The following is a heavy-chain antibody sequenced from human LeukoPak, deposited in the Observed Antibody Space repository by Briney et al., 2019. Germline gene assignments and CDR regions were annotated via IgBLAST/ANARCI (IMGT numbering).Heavy chain of an antibody. D-gene: IGHD2-2*01. CDR1: GGSISSSSYY. V-gene: IGHV4-39*01. Sequence: SETLSLTCTVSGGSISSSSYYWGWIRQPPGKGLEWIGSIYYSGSTYYNPSLKSRVTISVDTSKNQFSLKLSSVTAADTAVYCCARHIIVVVPAARGPFDYWGQGTLVTVSS. CDR2: IYYSGST. CDR3: ARHIIVVVPAARGPFDY. J-gene: IGHJ4*02.